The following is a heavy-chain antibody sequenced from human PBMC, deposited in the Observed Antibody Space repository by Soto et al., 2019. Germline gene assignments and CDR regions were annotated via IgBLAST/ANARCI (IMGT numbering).Heavy chain of an antibody. CDR2: ISAHNGNT. J-gene: IGHJ4*02. V-gene: IGHV1-18*01. CDR3: ARGRYGDY. CDR1: GYTFTSYG. D-gene: IGHD1-1*01. Sequence: QVHLVQSGAEVKKPGASVKVSCKGSGYTFTSYGITWVRQAPGQGLEWVGWISAHNGNTNYAHKLKGRVTVTRETSTSTAYMELRSLRSDDTAVYYCARGRYGDYWGQGALVTVSS.